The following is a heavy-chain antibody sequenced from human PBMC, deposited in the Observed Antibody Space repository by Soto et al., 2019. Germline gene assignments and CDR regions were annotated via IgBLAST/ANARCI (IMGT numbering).Heavy chain of an antibody. CDR2: IYYSGST. V-gene: IGHV4-31*03. D-gene: IGHD2-15*01. CDR3: ARGLDCSGGSCYPYYYYYGMDV. CDR1: GGSISSGGYY. Sequence: SETLSLTCTVSGGSISSGGYYWSWIRQHPGKGLEWIGYIYYSGSTYYNPSLKSRVTISVDTSKNQFSLKLSSVTAADTAVYYCARGLDCSGGSCYPYYYYYGMDVWGQGTTVTVSS. J-gene: IGHJ6*02.